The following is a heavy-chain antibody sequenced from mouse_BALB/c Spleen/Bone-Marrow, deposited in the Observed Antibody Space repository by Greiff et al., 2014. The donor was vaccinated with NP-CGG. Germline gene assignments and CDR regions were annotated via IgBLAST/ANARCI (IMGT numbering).Heavy chain of an antibody. CDR1: GFTFTDYY. D-gene: IGHD2-1*01. CDR2: IRNKANGYTT. CDR3: ARDKNYGSYWYFDV. J-gene: IGHJ1*01. Sequence: EVKVEESGGGLVQPGGSLRLSCATSGFTFTDYYMSWVRQPPGKALEWLGFIRNKANGYTTEYSASVKGRFTISRDNSQSIIYLQMNTLRAEDSATYYCARDKNYGSYWYFDVWGAGTTVTVSS. V-gene: IGHV7-3*02.